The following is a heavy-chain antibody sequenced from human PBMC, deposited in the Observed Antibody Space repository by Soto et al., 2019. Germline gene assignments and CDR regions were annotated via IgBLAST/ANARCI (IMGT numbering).Heavy chain of an antibody. CDR2: IFNTGNT. J-gene: IGHJ5*02. V-gene: IGHV4-38-2*01. D-gene: IGHD2-2*01. CDR1: GYSISSGSY. Sequence: SETLSLTCAVSGYSISSGSYWAWIRQPPEKGLEWLGSIFNTGNTYYNPSLESRVTVSVDTSKNHFSLKVNSVSAADTAVYYCARSYQLLLGWFDPWGQGTLVTVSS. CDR3: ARSYQLLLGWFDP.